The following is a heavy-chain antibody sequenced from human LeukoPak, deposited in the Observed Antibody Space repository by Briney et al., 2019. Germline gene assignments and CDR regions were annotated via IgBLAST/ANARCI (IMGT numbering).Heavy chain of an antibody. CDR1: GFTFSNYW. Sequence: GGSLRLSCAASGFTFSNYWMHRVRQAPGKGLVWVSRINPDGSSTDYADSVKGRFTISRDNARNTLYLQMNSLRVEDTAIYYCVRGTNDWTGIDYWGQGTLVTVSS. CDR2: INPDGSST. CDR3: VRGTNDWTGIDY. J-gene: IGHJ4*02. D-gene: IGHD2-8*01. V-gene: IGHV3-74*01.